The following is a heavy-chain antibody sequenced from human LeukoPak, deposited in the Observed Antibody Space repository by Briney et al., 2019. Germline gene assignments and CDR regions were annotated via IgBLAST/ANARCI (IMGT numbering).Heavy chain of an antibody. CDR3: TRGEQWLVRGAFDY. Sequence: PGGSLRLSCAASGVSLNTYVMHWVRQAPGKGLEWVTVISYDGSSEYSADSVKGRFTISRDNSKKTLYLQMSSLRVEDTAVYYCTRGEQWLVRGAFDYWGQGTLVTVSS. CDR2: ISYDGSSE. V-gene: IGHV3-30*03. D-gene: IGHD6-19*01. CDR1: GVSLNTYV. J-gene: IGHJ4*02.